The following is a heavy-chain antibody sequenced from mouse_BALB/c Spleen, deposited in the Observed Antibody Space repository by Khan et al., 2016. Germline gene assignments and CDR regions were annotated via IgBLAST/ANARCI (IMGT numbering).Heavy chain of an antibody. CDR3: ARGVY. CDR2: ILPGSGST. CDR1: GYTFSSYW. J-gene: IGHJ3*01. V-gene: IGHV1-9*01. Sequence: VQLQESGAELMKPGASVKISCKATGYTFSSYWLEWVKERPGHDLEWIGEILPGSGSTNYHEKFKGKATFTAETSSNPAYMQLSSLTSEDSAVYYCARGVYWGQGTLVTVSA.